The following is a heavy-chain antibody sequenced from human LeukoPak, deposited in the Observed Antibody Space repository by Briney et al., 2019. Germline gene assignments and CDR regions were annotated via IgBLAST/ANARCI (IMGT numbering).Heavy chain of an antibody. V-gene: IGHV4-59*11. CDR2: IYYSGST. Sequence: SETLSLTCTVSGGSISSHYWSWIRQPPGKGLEWIGYIYYSGSTNYNPSLKSRVTISVDTSKNQFSLKLSSVTAADTAVYYCARVGGISWSPQGPNWFDPWGQGTLVTVSS. D-gene: IGHD6-13*01. CDR1: GGSISSHY. J-gene: IGHJ5*02. CDR3: ARVGGISWSPQGPNWFDP.